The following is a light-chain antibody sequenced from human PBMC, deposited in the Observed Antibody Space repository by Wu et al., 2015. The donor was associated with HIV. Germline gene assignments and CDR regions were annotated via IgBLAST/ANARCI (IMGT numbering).Light chain of an antibody. J-gene: IGKJ1*01. Sequence: VGDRVTITCRSSQTISTYLNWYQQKPGQAPKLLISSASNLQSGVPSRFSGSGSGTDFTLTISSLQAEDSATYYCQQTYRSPTFAQGTKVEI. V-gene: IGKV1-39*01. CDR2: SAS. CDR1: QTISTY. CDR3: QQTYRSPT.